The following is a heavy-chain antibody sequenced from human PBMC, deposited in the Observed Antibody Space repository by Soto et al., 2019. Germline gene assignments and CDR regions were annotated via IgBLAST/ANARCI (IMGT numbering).Heavy chain of an antibody. Sequence: GRSLRLSCISSGFTFRTYTMNWVRQAPGKGLEWVSGIRGFSPYTFYAESVKGRFTISRDNAKNSLYLQMNSLRAEDTAVYYCAXDRGYDAHDYYYNAMDVWGQGTTVTVSS. CDR1: GFTFRTYT. J-gene: IGHJ6*01. V-gene: IGHV3-21*01. D-gene: IGHD2-15*01. CDR3: AXDRGYDAHDYYYNAMDV. CDR2: IRGFSPYT.